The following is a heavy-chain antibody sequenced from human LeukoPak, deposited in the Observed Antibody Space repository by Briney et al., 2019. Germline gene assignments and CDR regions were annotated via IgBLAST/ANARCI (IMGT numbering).Heavy chain of an antibody. V-gene: IGHV1-18*01. CDR3: ARDGDSVAVAGYYYYYMDV. CDR1: GYTFTSYG. J-gene: IGHJ6*03. D-gene: IGHD6-19*01. CDR2: ISAYNGNT. Sequence: ALVKVSCKASGYTFTSYGISWVRQAPGQGLEWMGWISAYNGNTNYAQKLQGRVTMTTDTSTSTAYMELRSLRSDDTAVYYYARDGDSVAVAGYYYYYMDVWGKGTTVTVSS.